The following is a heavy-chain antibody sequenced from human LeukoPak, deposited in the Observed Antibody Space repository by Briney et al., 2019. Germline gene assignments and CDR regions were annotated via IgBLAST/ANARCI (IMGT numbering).Heavy chain of an antibody. V-gene: IGHV6-1*01. J-gene: IGHJ4*02. CDR3: TSGSISWRGFDY. CDR1: GDSVSSNSAA. Sequence: SQTLSPTCAISGDSVSSNSAAWNWIRQSPSRGLEWLGRTYYRSKWYNDYAVSVRSRVTINPDASKNQFSLQLSSVTPEDTAVYYCTSGSISWRGFDYWGQGPLVTVSS. CDR2: TYYRSKWYN. D-gene: IGHD6-13*01.